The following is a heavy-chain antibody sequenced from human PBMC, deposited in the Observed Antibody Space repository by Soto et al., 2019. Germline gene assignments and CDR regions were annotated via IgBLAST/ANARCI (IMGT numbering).Heavy chain of an antibody. D-gene: IGHD3-10*01. CDR2: ISHSGST. Sequence: SETLSLTCAVSGGSISSGGYSWSWIRQPPGKGLEWIGYISHSGSTYYNPSLKSRVTISVDTSKNQFSLKLNSMTAADTAVYYCARHNYGSGSTYFDYWGQGTLVTVSS. J-gene: IGHJ4*02. CDR1: GGSISSGGYS. CDR3: ARHNYGSGSTYFDY. V-gene: IGHV4-30-2*01.